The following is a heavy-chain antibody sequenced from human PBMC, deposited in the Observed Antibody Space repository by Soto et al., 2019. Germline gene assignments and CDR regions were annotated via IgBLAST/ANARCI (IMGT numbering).Heavy chain of an antibody. CDR1: GGSISGYY. V-gene: IGHV4-59*01. J-gene: IGHJ6*02. D-gene: IGHD2-15*01. CDR3: TRHAIIPKLQYGMDV. CDR2: IFYRGKT. Sequence: SETLSLTCTVSGGSISGYYWSWIRQPPGKGLEWIGYIFYRGKTLYNPSLQSRVTISVDTSKNQFSLRLSSVTAADTAVYYCTRHAIIPKLQYGMDVWGQGTSGTV.